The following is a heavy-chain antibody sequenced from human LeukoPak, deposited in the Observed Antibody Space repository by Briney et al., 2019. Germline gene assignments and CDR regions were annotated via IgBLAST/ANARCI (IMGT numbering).Heavy chain of an antibody. CDR2: IVVGSGDT. CDR3: AEYCSSTSCYTKVDY. D-gene: IGHD2-2*02. CDR1: GFTFTSSA. J-gene: IGHJ4*02. Sequence: SVKVSCKASGFTFTSSAVQWVRQARGQRLEWIGWIVVGSGDTDYAQEFQERVTITRDMSTSTAYMELSSLRSEDTAVYYCAEYCSSTSCYTKVDYWGQGTLVTVSS. V-gene: IGHV1-58*01.